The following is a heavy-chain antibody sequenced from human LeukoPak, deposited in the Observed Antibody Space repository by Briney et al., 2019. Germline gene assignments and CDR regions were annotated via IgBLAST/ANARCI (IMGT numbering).Heavy chain of an antibody. CDR2: INPSGGST. J-gene: IGHJ4*02. CDR1: GYTFTSYY. D-gene: IGHD3-22*01. Sequence: GASVKVSCKASGYTFTSYYMHWVRQAPGQGLEWMEIINPSGGSTTYTQKFQGRVTMTRDTSTSTVYMELSSLRSEDTAVYYCARGSTYYESSGQVPFDYWGQGTLVTVSS. V-gene: IGHV1-46*01. CDR3: ARGSTYYESSGQVPFDY.